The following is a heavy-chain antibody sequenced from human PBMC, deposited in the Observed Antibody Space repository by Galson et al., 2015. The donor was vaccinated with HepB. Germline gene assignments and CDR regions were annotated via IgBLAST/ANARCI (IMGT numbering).Heavy chain of an antibody. CDR2: IKEDGSAI. V-gene: IGHV3-7*01. CDR1: GFTFGNYW. CDR3: SRAEDY. J-gene: IGHJ4*02. Sequence: SLGLSCAASGFTFGNYWMSWVRQAPGKGLEWVANIKEDGSAIFYVDSVKGRFTISRDNAKNSLYLQMNNLRVEDTAVYYCSRAEDYWGQGTLVTVSS.